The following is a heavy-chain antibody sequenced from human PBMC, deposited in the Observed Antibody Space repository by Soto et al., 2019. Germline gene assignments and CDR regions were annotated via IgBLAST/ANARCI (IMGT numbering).Heavy chain of an antibody. V-gene: IGHV2-5*02. J-gene: IGHJ4*02. CDR2: IYGDDAK. CDR3: AHRQDSRFYS. D-gene: IGHD3-3*01. CDR1: GFSLSTSGVA. Sequence: QITLKESGPTLVKPTQTLTLTCTFSGFSLSTSGVAVGWIRQPPGEALEWLALIYGDDAKRYSPSLKTRLTITKDTSKNQVVLTMTNMDSVDTAPYYCAHRQDSRFYSWGQGTLVTVSS.